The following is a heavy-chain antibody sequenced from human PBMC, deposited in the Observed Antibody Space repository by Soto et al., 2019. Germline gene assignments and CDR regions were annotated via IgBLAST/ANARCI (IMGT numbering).Heavy chain of an antibody. J-gene: IGHJ5*01. D-gene: IGHD3-22*01. CDR3: STRAYDTNGYYRFDP. CDR2: INHSGRV. Sequence: SETLSLTCAVYGGSFSGHSWTWIRQSPGKGLEWIGDINHSGRVNYSPSLKSRVTVSLDTSKNQFSLTLSAVTAADTAMYYCSTRAYDTNGYYRFDPWGQGTLVTVSS. V-gene: IGHV4-34*01. CDR1: GGSFSGHS.